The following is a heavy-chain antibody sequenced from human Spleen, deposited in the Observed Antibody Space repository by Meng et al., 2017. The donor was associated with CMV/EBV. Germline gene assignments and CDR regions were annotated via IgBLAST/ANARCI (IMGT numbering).Heavy chain of an antibody. J-gene: IGHJ3*02. Sequence: GGSLRLSCAASGFTFNSYAVHWVRQAPGKGPEWVALISYNGDSKYNADSVKGRFTISRDNSRKTLYLQINSLRAEDTAMYYCAKGDYIRNAFDIWGQGTLVTVSS. V-gene: IGHV3-30*04. CDR3: AKGDYIRNAFDI. CDR1: GFTFNSYA. CDR2: ISYNGDSK. D-gene: IGHD4-11*01.